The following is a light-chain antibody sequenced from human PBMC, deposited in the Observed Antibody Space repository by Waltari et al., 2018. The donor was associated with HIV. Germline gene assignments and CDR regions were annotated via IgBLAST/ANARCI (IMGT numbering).Light chain of an antibody. CDR2: SNK. CDR3: GAWDDSLSGLVV. Sequence: QSVLTQPPSASGTPGQRVTISCSGSSSNIGSNTVNWYQQLPGTAPRLLIYSNKGGPAGGPGRYSGCKSGTSASRAISGLQSEDEADYYCGAWDDSLSGLVVFGGGTKLTVL. V-gene: IGLV1-44*01. J-gene: IGLJ2*01. CDR1: SSNIGSNT.